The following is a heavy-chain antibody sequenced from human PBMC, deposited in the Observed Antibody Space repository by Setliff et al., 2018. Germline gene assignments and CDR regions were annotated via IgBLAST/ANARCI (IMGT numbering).Heavy chain of an antibody. Sequence: QPGGSLRLSCAASGFTFSSYGMHWVRQAPGKGLEWVAVISYDGSNKYYADSVKGRFTISRDNSKNTLYLQMDSLRPDDTAVYYCAKDIYGSGSYAVGGYFDYWGQGTQVTV. J-gene: IGHJ4*02. D-gene: IGHD3-10*01. CDR1: GFTFSSYG. V-gene: IGHV3-30*18. CDR3: AKDIYGSGSYAVGGYFDY. CDR2: ISYDGSNK.